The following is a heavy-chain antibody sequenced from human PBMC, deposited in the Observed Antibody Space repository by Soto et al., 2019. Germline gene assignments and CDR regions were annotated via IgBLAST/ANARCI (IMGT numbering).Heavy chain of an antibody. CDR2: ISGHNGNT. D-gene: IGHD3-22*01. CDR1: GYTFASYG. Sequence: TSVKVSCKASGYTFASYGITWVRQAPGQGLEWMGRISGHNGNTKYTQKLQGRVTMTRDTSTSTAYMELRSLRSDDTAVYYCARVGAYYLNAFDIWGQGTMVTVSS. J-gene: IGHJ3*02. CDR3: ARVGAYYLNAFDI. V-gene: IGHV1-18*01.